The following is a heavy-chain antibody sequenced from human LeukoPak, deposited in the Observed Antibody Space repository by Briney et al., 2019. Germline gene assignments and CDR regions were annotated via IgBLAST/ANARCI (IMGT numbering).Heavy chain of an antibody. V-gene: IGHV1-2*02. CDR2: INPNSGGT. CDR3: ARSPYGSGSYYDD. Sequence: ASVKVSCKASGYTFTGYYMHWVRQAPGQGLEWMGWINPNSGGTNYAQKFQGRVTMTRDTSISTAYMELSRLRSDDTAVYYCARSPYGSGSYYDDRGQGTLVTVSS. J-gene: IGHJ4*02. CDR1: GYTFTGYY. D-gene: IGHD3-10*01.